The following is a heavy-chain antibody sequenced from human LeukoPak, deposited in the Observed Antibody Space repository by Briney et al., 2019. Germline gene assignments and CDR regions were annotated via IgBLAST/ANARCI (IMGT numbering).Heavy chain of an antibody. Sequence: ASVKVSCKTSGYTITAHYIHWVRQAPGQGLESMGWINPNNGDTNYAQKFQGGVTMTRDTSISTAYMELSSLRSDDTAVYYCPRVSAAAGTYPSDSWGQGTLVTVSS. V-gene: IGHV1-2*02. CDR2: INPNNGDT. J-gene: IGHJ4*02. D-gene: IGHD1-1*01. CDR3: PRVSAAAGTYPSDS. CDR1: GYTITAHY.